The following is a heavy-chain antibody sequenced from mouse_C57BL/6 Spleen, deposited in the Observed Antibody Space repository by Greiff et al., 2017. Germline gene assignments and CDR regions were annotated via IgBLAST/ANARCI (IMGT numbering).Heavy chain of an antibody. J-gene: IGHJ4*01. CDR3: ARGDYGNYDAMDY. V-gene: IGHV1-81*01. CDR2: IYPRSGNT. Sequence: VKLMESGAELARPGASVKLSCKASGYTFTSYGISWVKQRTGQGLEWIGEIYPRSGNTYYNEKFKGKATLTADKSSSTAYMELRSLTSEDSAVYFCARGDYGNYDAMDYWGQGTSVTVSS. CDR1: GYTFTSYG. D-gene: IGHD2-1*01.